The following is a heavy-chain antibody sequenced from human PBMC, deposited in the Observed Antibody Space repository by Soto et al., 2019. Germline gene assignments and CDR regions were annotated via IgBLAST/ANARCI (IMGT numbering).Heavy chain of an antibody. CDR3: AREYSLAVLAPGY. D-gene: IGHD5-18*01. CDR2: ISNEGSNE. Sequence: QVQLVESGGGVVQPGRSLRLSCAASGFSFSSYAMHWVRQAPGKGLEWVAVISNEGSNEHYADSLKGRFSISRDNSKNTLYLQTSSLRPEDTAVYYCAREYSLAVLAPGYWGQGTLVTVSS. CDR1: GFSFSSYA. V-gene: IGHV3-30-3*01. J-gene: IGHJ4*02.